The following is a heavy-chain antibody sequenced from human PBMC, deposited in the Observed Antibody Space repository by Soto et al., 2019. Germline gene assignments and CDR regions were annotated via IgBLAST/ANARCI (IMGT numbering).Heavy chain of an antibody. CDR3: ARDADGRSFPIDY. J-gene: IGHJ4*02. CDR2: ISGSGGST. V-gene: IGHV3-23*01. Sequence: GGSLRLSCAASGFTFSSYAMSWVRQAPGKGLEWVSAISGSGGSTYYADSVKGRFTISRDNAKNTLDLQMTSLRAEDTAIYYCARDADGRSFPIDYWGQGVLVNVSS. CDR1: GFTFSSYA.